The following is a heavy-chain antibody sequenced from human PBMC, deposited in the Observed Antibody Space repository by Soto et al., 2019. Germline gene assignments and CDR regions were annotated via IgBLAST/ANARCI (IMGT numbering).Heavy chain of an antibody. Sequence: ASVKVSCKASGYTFTSYAMHWVRQAPGQRLEWMGWINAGNGNTKYSQKFQGRVTITRDTSASTAYMELSSLRSEDTAVYYCARVGAEAGPYYFDYWGQGTLVTVSS. V-gene: IGHV1-3*01. D-gene: IGHD6-13*01. CDR3: ARVGAEAGPYYFDY. J-gene: IGHJ4*02. CDR1: GYTFTSYA. CDR2: INAGNGNT.